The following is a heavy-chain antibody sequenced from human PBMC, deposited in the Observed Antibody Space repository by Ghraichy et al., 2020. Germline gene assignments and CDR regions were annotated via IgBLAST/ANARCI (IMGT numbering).Heavy chain of an antibody. CDR3: ARIGVRGQWFFEL. CDR2: ISSNGDST. CDR1: GFTFSTYG. Sequence: GGSLRLSCAASGFTFSTYGMQWVRQAPGKGPEYVSAISSNGDSTFYANSVKGRFTISRDNSKNTLFLQMGSLRTEDMAVYYCARIGVRGQWFFELWGRGTLVTVSS. V-gene: IGHV3-64*01. D-gene: IGHD2-8*01. J-gene: IGHJ2*01.